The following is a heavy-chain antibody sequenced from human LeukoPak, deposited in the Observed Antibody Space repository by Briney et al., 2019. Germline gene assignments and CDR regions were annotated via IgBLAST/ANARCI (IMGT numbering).Heavy chain of an antibody. D-gene: IGHD1-14*01. J-gene: IGHJ4*02. CDR2: ISGSGGST. CDR3: AKDRNPEPSFDY. Sequence: GSLRLSCGASGFTLSSYAMSWVRQAPGKGLEWVSAISGSGGSTYYADSVKGRFTISRDNSKNTLYLQMNGLRAEDTAVYYCAKDRNPEPSFDYWGQGTLVTVSS. CDR1: GFTLSSYA. V-gene: IGHV3-23*01.